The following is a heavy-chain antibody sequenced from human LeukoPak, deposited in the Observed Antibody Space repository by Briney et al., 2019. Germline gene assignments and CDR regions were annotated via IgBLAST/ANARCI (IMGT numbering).Heavy chain of an antibody. J-gene: IGHJ4*02. D-gene: IGHD6-13*01. V-gene: IGHV3-15*01. CDR3: ATDYRVQQLPRGY. CDR2: IKSKTDGGTT. Sequence: GGSLRLSSAASGFTFSNAWMSWVRQAPGKGLEWVGHIKSKTDGGTTDYAAPVKGRFTISRDDSKNTLYLQMNSLKTEDTAVYYCATDYRVQQLPRGYWGQGTLVTVSS. CDR1: GFTFSNAW.